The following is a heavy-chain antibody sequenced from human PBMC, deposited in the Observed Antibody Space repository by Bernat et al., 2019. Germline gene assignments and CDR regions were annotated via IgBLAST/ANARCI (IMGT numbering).Heavy chain of an antibody. Sequence: EVQLVESGGGLVQPGGSLRLSCAASGFTFSSYWMSWVRQAPGKGLEWVANIKQDGSEKYYVDSVKGRFTISRDNAKNSLYLQMNSLRAEDTAVYYWARDGPGGYYDILTGYPYYYGMDVWGQGTTVTVSS. CDR1: GFTFSSYW. CDR2: IKQDGSEK. J-gene: IGHJ6*02. CDR3: ARDGPGGYYDILTGYPYYYGMDV. D-gene: IGHD3-9*01. V-gene: IGHV3-7*03.